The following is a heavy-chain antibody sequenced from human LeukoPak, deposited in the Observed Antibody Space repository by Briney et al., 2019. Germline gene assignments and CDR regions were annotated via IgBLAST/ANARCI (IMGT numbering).Heavy chain of an antibody. CDR2: LYYRGST. Sequence: SETLSLTRTVSGGSISSFYWSWVRQPPGKGLEWIGYLYYRGSTNYNPSLKSRVRTSVDTSKNQLSLTLSSVTAADTAVYYCARAGGGYSRWDYIDYWGQGTLVTVSS. D-gene: IGHD4-11*01. V-gene: IGHV4-59*01. J-gene: IGHJ4*02. CDR3: ARAGGGYSRWDYIDY. CDR1: GGSISSFY.